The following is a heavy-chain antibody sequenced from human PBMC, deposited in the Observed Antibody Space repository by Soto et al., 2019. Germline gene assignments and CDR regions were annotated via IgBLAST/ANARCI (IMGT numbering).Heavy chain of an antibody. CDR3: ARLGGGHSSSWLAY. V-gene: IGHV5-51*01. J-gene: IGHJ4*02. Sequence: PGESLKISCKGSGYGFSSYWIGWVRQMSGKGLEWMGVISPGNSDTRYIPSFQGQVTMSADKSISTAYLHWSSLKASDTAMYYCARLGGGHSSSWLAYWGQGTLVTVSS. D-gene: IGHD6-13*01. CDR2: ISPGNSDT. CDR1: GYGFSSYW.